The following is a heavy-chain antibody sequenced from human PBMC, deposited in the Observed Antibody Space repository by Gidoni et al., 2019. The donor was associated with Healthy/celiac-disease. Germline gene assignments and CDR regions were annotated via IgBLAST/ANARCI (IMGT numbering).Heavy chain of an antibody. Sequence: QVQLVQSGAEVKKPGSSVKVSCKASGGTFSSYAISWVRQAPGQGLEWMGGIIPIFGTANYAQKFQGRVTITADESTSTAYMELSSLRSEDTAVYYCARDLYYDILTGYHPFDYWGQGTLVTVSS. CDR3: ARDLYYDILTGYHPFDY. V-gene: IGHV1-69*01. D-gene: IGHD3-9*01. CDR2: IIPIFGTA. CDR1: GGTFSSYA. J-gene: IGHJ4*02.